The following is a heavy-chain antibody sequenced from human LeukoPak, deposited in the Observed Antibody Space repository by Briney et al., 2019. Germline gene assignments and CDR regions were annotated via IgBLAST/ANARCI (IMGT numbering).Heavy chain of an antibody. CDR1: GGSISSYY. Sequence: SETLSLTCTVSGGSISSYYWSWIRQPPGKGLEWIGYIYYSGSTNYNPSLKSRVTISVDTSKNQFSLKLSSVIAADTAVYYCARKVAGSSAFDYWGQGTLVTVSS. J-gene: IGHJ4*02. D-gene: IGHD6-19*01. CDR2: IYYSGST. CDR3: ARKVAGSSAFDY. V-gene: IGHV4-59*08.